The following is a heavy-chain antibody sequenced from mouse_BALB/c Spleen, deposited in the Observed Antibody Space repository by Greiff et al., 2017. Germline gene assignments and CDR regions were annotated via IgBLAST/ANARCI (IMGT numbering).Heavy chain of an antibody. CDR3: APLERVDY. CDR1: GYTFTSYW. CDR2: INPSTGYT. J-gene: IGHJ2*01. Sequence: QVQLQQSGAELAKPGASVKMSCKASGYTFTSYWMHWVKQRPGQGLEWIGYINPSTGYTEYNQKFKDKATLTADKSSSTAYMQLSSLTSEDSAVYYCAPLERVDYWGQGTTLTVSS. V-gene: IGHV1-7*01.